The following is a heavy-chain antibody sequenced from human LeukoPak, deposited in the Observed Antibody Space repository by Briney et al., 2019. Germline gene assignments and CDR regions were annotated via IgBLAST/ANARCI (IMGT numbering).Heavy chain of an antibody. D-gene: IGHD6-6*01. CDR1: GYTFPSYF. J-gene: IGHJ6*02. CDR3: AKGIAARFPLGYGMDV. V-gene: IGHV1-46*01. Sequence: ASVKVSCKASGYTFPSYFMHWVPQPPGQALARMPIINPTGGSTTYAQKFQGRVTMTRDTSTSTVYMELSSLRADDTAVYYCAKGIAARFPLGYGMDVWGQGTTVTVSS. CDR2: INPTGGST.